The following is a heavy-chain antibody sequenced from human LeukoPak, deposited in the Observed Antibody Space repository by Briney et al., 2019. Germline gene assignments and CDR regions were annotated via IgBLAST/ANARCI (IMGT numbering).Heavy chain of an antibody. CDR2: IWYNGSNK. Sequence: GGSLRLSCAASGFTFSSFAMHWVCQAPGKGLEWVADIWYNGSNKYYAESVKGRFTISRDNSKNMLYLQLNSLRAEDTAVYYCSRGGYGDYNNWFDPWGQGTLVIVSS. CDR1: GFTFSSFA. CDR3: SRGGYGDYNNWFDP. D-gene: IGHD4-17*01. J-gene: IGHJ5*02. V-gene: IGHV3-33*01.